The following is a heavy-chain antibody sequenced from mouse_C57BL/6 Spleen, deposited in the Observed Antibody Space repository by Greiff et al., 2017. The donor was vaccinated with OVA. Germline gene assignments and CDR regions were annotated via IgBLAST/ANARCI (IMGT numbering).Heavy chain of an antibody. Sequence: QVQLQQSGAELARPGASVKLSCKASGYTFTSYGISWVKQRTGPGLEWIGEIYPRSGNTYYNEKFKGKATLTADKSSSTAYMELRSLTSEDSAVYFCARRITTVVATGYVDVWGTGTTVTVSS. CDR2: IYPRSGNT. J-gene: IGHJ1*03. CDR3: ARRITTVVATGYVDV. V-gene: IGHV1-81*01. CDR1: GYTFTSYG. D-gene: IGHD1-1*01.